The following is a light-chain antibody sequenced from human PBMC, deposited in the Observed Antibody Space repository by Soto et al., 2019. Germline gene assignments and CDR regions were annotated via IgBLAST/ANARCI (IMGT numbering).Light chain of an antibody. CDR2: GTS. V-gene: IGKV3-20*01. CDR1: QSVSSSY. J-gene: IGKJ5*01. CDR3: QHYGGLPLVT. Sequence: EIVLTQSPGTLSLSPGERATLSCRASQSVSSSYLAWYQQKPGQAPRILIYGTSSRATGIPDRFSGSGSGTDFTLTISRLEPEDFAVYYCQHYGGLPLVTFGQGTRLEIK.